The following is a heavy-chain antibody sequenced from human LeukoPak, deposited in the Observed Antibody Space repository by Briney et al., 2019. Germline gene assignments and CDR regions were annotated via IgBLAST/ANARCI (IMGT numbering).Heavy chain of an antibody. D-gene: IGHD3-10*01. Sequence: SETLSLTCTVSGGSISSGGYYWTWIRQHPGKGLEYIGYIYYTGSTYSNPSLKGRVTISVDTSKNQFSLKLSSVTAADTAVYYCARDKNSGSFDYWGQGTLVTVSS. CDR1: GGSISSGGYY. V-gene: IGHV4-31*03. CDR2: IYYTGST. CDR3: ARDKNSGSFDY. J-gene: IGHJ4*02.